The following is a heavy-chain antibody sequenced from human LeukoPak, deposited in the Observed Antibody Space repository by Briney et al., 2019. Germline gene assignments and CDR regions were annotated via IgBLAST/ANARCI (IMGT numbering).Heavy chain of an antibody. CDR3: ARETEMANLDY. D-gene: IGHD5-24*01. Sequence: GGSLRLSCAASGFTVSSNYMTWVRQAPGKGLEWVANIKQDGSEKYYVDSVKGRFTISRDNAKKSLYLQMNSLRAEDTAVYYCARETEMANLDYWGQGTLVTVSS. CDR2: IKQDGSEK. J-gene: IGHJ4*02. CDR1: GFTVSSNY. V-gene: IGHV3-7*01.